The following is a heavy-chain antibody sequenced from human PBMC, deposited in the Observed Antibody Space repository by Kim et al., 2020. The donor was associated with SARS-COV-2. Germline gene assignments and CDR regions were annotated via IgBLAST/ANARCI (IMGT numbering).Heavy chain of an antibody. CDR3: ARNNAMDV. CDR1: GFSFSNHW. V-gene: IGHV3-7*03. Sequence: GGSLRLSCAASGFSFSNHWMTWVRQAPGRGPEWVANIKQHGSEKYYVGSVRGRFTISRDDAKNSLYLQMNSLRAEDTAIYYCARNNAMDVWGQGTRSPSP. CDR2: IKQHGSEK. J-gene: IGHJ6*02.